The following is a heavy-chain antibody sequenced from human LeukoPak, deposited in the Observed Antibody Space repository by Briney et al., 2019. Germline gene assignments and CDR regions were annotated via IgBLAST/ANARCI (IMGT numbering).Heavy chain of an antibody. CDR3: ARVGESNYYYYYYMDV. D-gene: IGHD3-10*01. CDR1: GGSISSSGYY. J-gene: IGHJ6*03. V-gene: IGHV4-39*07. Sequence: SETLSLTCTVSGGSISSSGYYWGWIRQPPGKGLEWIGTIYHSGSTYYNPSLKSRVTISVDTSKNQFSLKLSSVTAADTAVYYCARVGESNYYYYYYMDVWGKGTTVTVSS. CDR2: IYHSGST.